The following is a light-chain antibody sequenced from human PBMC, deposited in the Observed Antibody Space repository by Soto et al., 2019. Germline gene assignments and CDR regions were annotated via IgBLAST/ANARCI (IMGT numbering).Light chain of an antibody. CDR1: SSDVGGYDL. J-gene: IGLJ3*02. V-gene: IGLV2-14*02. CDR2: DVS. CDR3: SSYAGSSWV. Sequence: QSALTQPASVSGSPGQSITISCTGTSSDVGGYDLVSWYQQHPGKAPKLIIYDVSKRPSGVPYRFSGSKSGNAASLTVSGLQGEDEADYYCSSYAGSSWVFGGGTKLTVL.